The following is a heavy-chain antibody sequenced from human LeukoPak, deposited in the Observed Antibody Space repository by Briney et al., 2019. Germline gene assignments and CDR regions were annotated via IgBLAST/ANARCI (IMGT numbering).Heavy chain of an antibody. V-gene: IGHV4-30-2*01. D-gene: IGHD2-15*01. Sequence: SETLSLTCAVSGGSISSGGYSWSWIRQPPGKGLEWIGYIYHSGSTYYNPSLKSRVTISVDRSKNQFSLNLSSVTAADTAVYYCAREGYCSGGSCDNWFDPWGQGTLVTVSS. CDR2: IYHSGST. J-gene: IGHJ5*02. CDR1: GGSISSGGYS. CDR3: AREGYCSGGSCDNWFDP.